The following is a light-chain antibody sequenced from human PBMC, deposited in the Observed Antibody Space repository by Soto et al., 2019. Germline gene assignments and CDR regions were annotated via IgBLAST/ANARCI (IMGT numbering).Light chain of an antibody. Sequence: QSVLTQPPSASGTPGQRVTISCSVSSSNIGSNTVNWYQQHPGTAPKLLIYSNNQRPSGVPDRFSGSKSGTSASLAISGLQSEDEADYYCAAWDDSLNGYVFGTGTKVTVL. CDR3: AAWDDSLNGYV. J-gene: IGLJ1*01. V-gene: IGLV1-44*01. CDR2: SNN. CDR1: SSNIGSNT.